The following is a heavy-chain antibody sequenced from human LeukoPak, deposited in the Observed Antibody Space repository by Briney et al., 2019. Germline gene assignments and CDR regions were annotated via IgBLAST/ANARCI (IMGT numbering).Heavy chain of an antibody. V-gene: IGHV3-7*03. D-gene: IGHD6-19*01. CDR2: IKQDGSEK. J-gene: IGHJ4*02. CDR3: ARVRGPYSSGWYYFDY. CDR1: GFTFSSYW. Sequence: GGSLRLSCAVPGFTFSSYWMSWVRQAPGKGLEGVANIKQDGSEKYYVDSVKGRFTISRDNAKNSLYLQMNSLRAEDTAVYYCARVRGPYSSGWYYFDYWGQGTLVTVSS.